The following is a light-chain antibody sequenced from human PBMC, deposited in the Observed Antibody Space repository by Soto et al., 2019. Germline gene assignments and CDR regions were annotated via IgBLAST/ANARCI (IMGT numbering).Light chain of an antibody. CDR2: EGS. CDR1: SSDVGSYNL. CDR3: CSYAGSSTSYV. V-gene: IGLV2-23*01. J-gene: IGLJ1*01. Sequence: QSALTQPASVSWSPGQSITISCTGTSSDVGSYNLVSWYQQHPGKAPKLMIYEGSKRPSGVSNRFSGSKSGNTASLTISGLQAEDEADYYCCSYAGSSTSYVFGTGTKVTVL.